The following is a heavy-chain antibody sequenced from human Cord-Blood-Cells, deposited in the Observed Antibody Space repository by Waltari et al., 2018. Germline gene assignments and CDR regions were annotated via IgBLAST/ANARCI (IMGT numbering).Heavy chain of an antibody. CDR3: AKDLSYCGGDCYSYYYYGMDV. CDR2: ISYDGSNK. J-gene: IGHJ6*02. Sequence: GKGLEWVAVISYDGSNKYYADSVKGRFTISRDNSKNTLYLQMNSLRAEDTAVYYCAKDLSYCGGDCYSYYYYGMDVWGQGTTVTVSS. V-gene: IGHV3-30*18. D-gene: IGHD2-21*02.